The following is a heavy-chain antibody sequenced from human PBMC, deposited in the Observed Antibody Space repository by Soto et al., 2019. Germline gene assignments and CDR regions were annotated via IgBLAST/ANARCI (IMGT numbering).Heavy chain of an antibody. V-gene: IGHV3-23*01. J-gene: IGHJ4*02. CDR3: AKALDPYRSGGSCYELPFDY. Sequence: GGSLRLSCAASGFTFSSYAMSWVRQAPGKGLEWVSAISGSGGSTYYADSVKGRFTISRDNSKNTLYLQMNSLRAEDTAVYYCAKALDPYRSGGSCYELPFDYWSQGTLVTVSS. CDR1: GFTFSSYA. CDR2: ISGSGGST. D-gene: IGHD2-15*01.